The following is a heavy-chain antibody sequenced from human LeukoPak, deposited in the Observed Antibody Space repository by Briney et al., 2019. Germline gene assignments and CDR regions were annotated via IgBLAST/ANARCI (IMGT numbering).Heavy chain of an antibody. CDR3: ARVAATASHYWYYDL. CDR1: GGPISSRSYS. CDR2: IYNSGST. J-gene: IGHJ2*01. Sequence: PSETLSLTCTVSGGPISSRSYSWGWIRQPPGKGLEWIGAIYNSGSTYYNPSLKSRVTMSVDTSKDQFSLKLSSVSAADTAVYYCARVAATASHYWYYDLWGRGTLVTVSS. V-gene: IGHV4-39*01. D-gene: IGHD1-1*01.